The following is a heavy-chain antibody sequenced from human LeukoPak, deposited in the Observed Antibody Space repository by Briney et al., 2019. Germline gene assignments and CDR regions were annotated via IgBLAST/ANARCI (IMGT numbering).Heavy chain of an antibody. CDR3: ASDYDSGY. V-gene: IGHV3-7*01. CDR2: INQDGSEK. Sequence: GGSLRLSCVASGFTFSRYWMNWVRQAPGKGLEWVANINQDGSEKNYVDSVKSRFTISRDNAKNSLYLQMNSLRAEDTAVYYCASDYDSGYWGQGTLVTVPS. CDR1: GFTFSRYW. D-gene: IGHD5-12*01. J-gene: IGHJ4*02.